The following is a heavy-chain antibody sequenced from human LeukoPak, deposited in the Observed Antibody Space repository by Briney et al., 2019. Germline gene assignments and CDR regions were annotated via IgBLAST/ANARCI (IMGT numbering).Heavy chain of an antibody. Sequence: SETLSLTCTVSGGSISNYYWSWIRQPPGKGLEWIGYIYYSGSTNYNPSLKSRVTISVDTSKSQFSLKLSSVTAADTAMYYCARSRSSYGDYALYYYYYGMDVWGQGTTVTVSS. D-gene: IGHD4-17*01. CDR1: GGSISNYY. V-gene: IGHV4-59*01. CDR2: IYYSGST. J-gene: IGHJ6*02. CDR3: ARSRSSYGDYALYYYYYGMDV.